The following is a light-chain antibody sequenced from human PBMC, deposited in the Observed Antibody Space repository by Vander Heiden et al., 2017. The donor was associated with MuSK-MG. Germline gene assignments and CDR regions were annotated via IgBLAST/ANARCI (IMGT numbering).Light chain of an antibody. J-gene: IGLJ2*01. V-gene: IGLV2-11*01. CDR3: CSYAGSDTLV. CDR2: DVS. CDR1: SSDVGGYNY. Sequence: QSALTQPRSVSGSPGQSVTISCTGTSSDVGGYNYVSWYQQHPGKAPKLMIYDVSKRPAGVHDRFSGSKAGNTASLTISGLQAEEEADYYCCSYAGSDTLVFGGGTKLTVL.